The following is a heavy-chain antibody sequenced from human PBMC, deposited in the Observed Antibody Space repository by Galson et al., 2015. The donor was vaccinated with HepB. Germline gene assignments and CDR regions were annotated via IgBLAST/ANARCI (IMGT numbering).Heavy chain of an antibody. CDR1: GFTFSSYS. V-gene: IGHV3-21*01. J-gene: IGHJ4*02. CDR3: AMSPGIAVAGKDY. D-gene: IGHD6-19*01. Sequence: SLRLSCAASGFTFSSYSMNWVRQAPGKGLEWVSYISSSSSYIYYADSVKGRFTISRDNAKNSLYLQMNSLRAEDTAVYYCAMSPGIAVAGKDYWGQGTLVTVSS. CDR2: ISSSSSYI.